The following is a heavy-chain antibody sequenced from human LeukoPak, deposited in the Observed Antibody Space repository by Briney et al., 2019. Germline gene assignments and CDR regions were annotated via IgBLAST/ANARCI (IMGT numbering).Heavy chain of an antibody. Sequence: KPSETLSLTCTVSNFSITSNYYWVWIRQPPGKRLEWIGSIYHAGATFYNPSLQSRVTISLDTSNNQFSLKLSSVTAADTAVYYCARSYYASTWSFDYWGQGTLVTVSS. J-gene: IGHJ4*02. V-gene: IGHV4-38-2*02. CDR3: ARSYYASTWSFDY. CDR2: IYHAGAT. CDR1: NFSITSNYY. D-gene: IGHD2/OR15-2a*01.